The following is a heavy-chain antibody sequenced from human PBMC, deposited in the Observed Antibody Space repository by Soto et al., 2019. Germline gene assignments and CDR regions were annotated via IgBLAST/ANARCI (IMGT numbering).Heavy chain of an antibody. Sequence: GGSLRLSCVASGFTFSSYSMNWVRQAPGKGLEWVSSISSSSSYIYYADSVKGRFTISRDNAKNSLYLQMNSLRAEDTAVYYCARVFTMNGMDVWGQGTTVTVSS. CDR1: GFTFSSYS. CDR2: ISSSSSYI. CDR3: ARVFTMNGMDV. J-gene: IGHJ6*02. D-gene: IGHD3-22*01. V-gene: IGHV3-21*01.